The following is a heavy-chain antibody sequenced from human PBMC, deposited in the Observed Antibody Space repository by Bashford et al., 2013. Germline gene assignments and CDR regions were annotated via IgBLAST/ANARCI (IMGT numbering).Heavy chain of an antibody. CDR2: INSDGSRT. CDR3: ARDLVGCSGGNCYSGGYPGYMDV. Sequence: GGSVRLSCAASGFTFSRYWMHWVRQAPGKGPVWVSRINSDGSRTTYADSVKGRFTISRDNARATVYLQMNSLTAEDTAVYYCARDLVGCSGGNCYSGGYPGYMDVWGKGTTVTVSS. CDR1: GFTFSRYW. D-gene: IGHD2-15*01. V-gene: IGHV3-74*01. J-gene: IGHJ6*03.